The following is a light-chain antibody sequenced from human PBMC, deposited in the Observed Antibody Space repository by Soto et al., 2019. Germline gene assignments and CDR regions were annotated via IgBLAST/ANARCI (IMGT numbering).Light chain of an antibody. J-gene: IGLJ2*01. CDR3: QSYDNSLSGHVV. Sequence: QSVLTQPPSVSGAPGQRVIISCTGSSSNIGAGYDVHWYHQLPGTAPKLLIYGNSDRPSWIPDRFSGSKSGTSASLAITGLQAEDEADYYCQSYDNSLSGHVVFGGGTKVTVL. V-gene: IGLV1-40*01. CDR2: GNS. CDR1: SSNIGAGYD.